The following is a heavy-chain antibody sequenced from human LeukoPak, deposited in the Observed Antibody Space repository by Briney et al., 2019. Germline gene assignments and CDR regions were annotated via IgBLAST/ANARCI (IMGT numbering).Heavy chain of an antibody. CDR3: ARGPGSIGYCSSTSCYDYFDF. Sequence: SQTLSLTCIVSGGSISSGDYYWSWIRQPPGKGLEWIGYIYYSGSTYYNPSLKSRVTISVDTSKNQFSPKLSSVTAADTAVYYCARGPGSIGYCSSTSCYDYFDFWGQGTLVTVSS. CDR1: GGSISSGDYY. D-gene: IGHD2-2*01. CDR2: IYYSGST. J-gene: IGHJ4*02. V-gene: IGHV4-30-4*08.